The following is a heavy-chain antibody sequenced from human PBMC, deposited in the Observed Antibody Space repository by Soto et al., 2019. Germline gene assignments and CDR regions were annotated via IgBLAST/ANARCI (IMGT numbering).Heavy chain of an antibody. V-gene: IGHV3-23*01. J-gene: IGHJ4*02. Sequence: PGGSLRLSCAASGFTFSSYVMSWVRQAPGKGLQWVSAVSTSGGSTFNADSVKGRFAISRDNSKNTLYLQMNSLRAEDTAIYYCAKKAGYSGYDHFDYWGQGTLVTVSS. CDR3: AKKAGYSGYDHFDY. CDR1: GFTFSSYV. D-gene: IGHD5-12*01. CDR2: VSTSGGST.